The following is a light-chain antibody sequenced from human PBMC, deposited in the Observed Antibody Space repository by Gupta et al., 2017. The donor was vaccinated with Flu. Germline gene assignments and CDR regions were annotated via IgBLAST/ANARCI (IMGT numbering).Light chain of an antibody. CDR1: QSVGNY. CDR2: DAS. CDR3: QQRSYWL. V-gene: IGKV3-11*01. J-gene: IGKJ4*01. Sequence: SPGESATLSCRASQSVGNYLAWYQHRPGQAPRLLIYDASNRATGIPARFSGSGSGTDFTLTISSLEPEDFAVYYCQQRSYWLFGGGTKVEIK.